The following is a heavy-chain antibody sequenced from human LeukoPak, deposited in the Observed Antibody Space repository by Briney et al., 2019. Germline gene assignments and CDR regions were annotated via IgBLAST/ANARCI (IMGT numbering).Heavy chain of an antibody. Sequence: GGSLRLSCVASGFTFSDYSLNWVRQAPGKGLEWISYIGSAIYYADSVKGRFTISRDNAKNSLYLQMNSLRAEDTAVYYCAKDYGDYIGVDYWGQGTLVTVSS. CDR3: AKDYGDYIGVDY. CDR1: GFTFSDYS. J-gene: IGHJ4*02. D-gene: IGHD4-17*01. V-gene: IGHV3-48*01. CDR2: IGSAI.